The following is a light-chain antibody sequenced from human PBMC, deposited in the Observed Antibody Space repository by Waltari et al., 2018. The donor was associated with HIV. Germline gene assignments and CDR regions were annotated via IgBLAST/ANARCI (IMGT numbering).Light chain of an antibody. J-gene: IGLJ2*01. CDR2: DDI. Sequence: SYVPTQPPSVSVAPGQTARITCGGNNIGSKSVHWYQQKPGQAPVLVIYDDIGRPSGIPERFSCSNSGNTATLTISRVEAGDEADYYCQVWDSSSDHLFGGGTKVTVL. V-gene: IGLV3-21*02. CDR3: QVWDSSSDHL. CDR1: NIGSKS.